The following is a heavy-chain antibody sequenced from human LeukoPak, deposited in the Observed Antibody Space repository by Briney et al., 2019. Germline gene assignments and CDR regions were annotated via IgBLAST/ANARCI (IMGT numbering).Heavy chain of an antibody. CDR2: IYHSGST. D-gene: IGHD6-13*01. Sequence: SGTLSLTCAVSGGSISSSNWWSWVRQPPGKGLEWIGEIYHSGSTYYNPSLKSRVTISVDKSKNQFSLKLSSVTAADTAVYYCARDVGSNTNNWFDPWGQGTLVTVSS. CDR1: GGSISSSNW. J-gene: IGHJ5*02. V-gene: IGHV4-4*02. CDR3: ARDVGSNTNNWFDP.